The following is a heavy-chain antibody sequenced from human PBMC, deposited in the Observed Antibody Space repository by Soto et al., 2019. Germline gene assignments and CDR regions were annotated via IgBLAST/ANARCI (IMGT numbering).Heavy chain of an antibody. CDR2: IIPIFGTA. CDR1: GGTFSSYA. D-gene: IGHD5-12*01. Sequence: QVQLVQSGAEVKKPGSSVKVSCKASGGTFSSYAISWVRQAPGQGLEWMGGIIPIFGTANYAQKFQGRVTITEDESTRTAYMELSRLRSEDTAVYYCAHGGRLRLTPEEKNWFDPWGQGTLVTVSS. J-gene: IGHJ5*02. CDR3: AHGGRLRLTPEEKNWFDP. V-gene: IGHV1-69*01.